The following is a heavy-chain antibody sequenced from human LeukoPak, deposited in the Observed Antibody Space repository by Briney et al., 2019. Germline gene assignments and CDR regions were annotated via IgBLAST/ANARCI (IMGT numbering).Heavy chain of an antibody. CDR2: IKSKDDGYTT. J-gene: IGHJ4*02. CDR3: TTDLGLTMIRGVIVS. D-gene: IGHD3-10*01. V-gene: IGHV3-15*01. Sequence: GESLRLSCPASAFTFTNAWMNWVRHAPRTGLASDGRIKSKDDGYTTDSAAPVKRTFTMIREDPKATLYIQMHYLEAAYTAVYYCTTDLGLTMIRGVIVSWGQGALGTVSS. CDR1: AFTFTNAW.